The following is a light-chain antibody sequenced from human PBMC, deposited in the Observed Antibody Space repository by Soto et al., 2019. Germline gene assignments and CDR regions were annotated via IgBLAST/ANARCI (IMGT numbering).Light chain of an antibody. V-gene: IGKV2-28*01. CDR2: LGS. Sequence: HTPVSLPVTPRDSASVSGSDSPSIIYSTGYNYLDWYLQKPGQSPQLLIYLGSNRASGVPDRLSGSGSGTDLTLKISRVEPEDVGVSYCMQTLQTPTFGQGTKVDIK. J-gene: IGKJ1*01. CDR1: PSIIYSTGYNY. CDR3: MQTLQTPT.